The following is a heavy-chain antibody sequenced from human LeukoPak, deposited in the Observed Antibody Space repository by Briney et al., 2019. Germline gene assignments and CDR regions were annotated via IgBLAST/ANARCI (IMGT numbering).Heavy chain of an antibody. V-gene: IGHV3-30-3*01. D-gene: IGHD3-10*01. CDR3: AHTSLYYYGSGSYYGEDY. J-gene: IGHJ4*02. CDR2: ISYDGSNK. Sequence: GRSLRLSCAASGFTFSSYAMHWVRQAPGKGLEWVAVISYDGSNKYYADSVKGRFTISRDNSKNTLYLQMNSLRAEDTAVYYCAHTSLYYYGSGSYYGEDYWGQGTLVTVSS. CDR1: GFTFSSYA.